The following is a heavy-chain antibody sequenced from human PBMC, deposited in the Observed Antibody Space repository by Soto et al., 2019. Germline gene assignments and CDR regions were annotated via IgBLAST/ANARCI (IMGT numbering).Heavy chain of an antibody. CDR1: PYSINSNNW. Sequence: SERLSITCVVSPYSINSNNWGNWVRQPPGGGLEWIGELHHGGRTNYNPSLERRVTFSVDISKNQFFLKLSSVTAADTAVYYCTKNSAYALDYWGQGTLVTGSS. D-gene: IGHD5-12*01. CDR2: LHHGGRT. J-gene: IGHJ4*02. CDR3: TKNSAYALDY. V-gene: IGHV4-4*02.